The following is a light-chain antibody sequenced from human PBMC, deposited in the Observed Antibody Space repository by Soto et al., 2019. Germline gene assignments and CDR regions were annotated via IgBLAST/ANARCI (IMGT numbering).Light chain of an antibody. V-gene: IGKV1-5*01. J-gene: IGKJ1*01. Sequence: DIQMTQSPSTLSASVGDRVTITCRASQSISSWLAWYQQKPGKAPKLLIYDASSLESGVPSRFSGSGSGTELGLNVMKLQPEDFAMYYCHQYNRYWTVGRGTKVDI. CDR3: HQYNRYWT. CDR1: QSISSW. CDR2: DAS.